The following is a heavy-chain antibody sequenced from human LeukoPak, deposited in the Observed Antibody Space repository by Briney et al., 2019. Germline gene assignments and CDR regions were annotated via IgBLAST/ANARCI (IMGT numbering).Heavy chain of an antibody. CDR2: ISGSGGVT. V-gene: IGHV3-23*01. J-gene: IGHJ4*02. D-gene: IGHD6-13*01. CDR3: AKAIAAAGQYLFDY. CDR1: GFTFRFYA. Sequence: GGSLRLSCAASGFTFRFYAMSWVRQAPGKGLEWVSAISGSGGVTYYVDSVKGRFTISRDNSKNTLYLQMNSLRAEDTAVYYCAKAIAAAGQYLFDYWGQGTLVTVSS.